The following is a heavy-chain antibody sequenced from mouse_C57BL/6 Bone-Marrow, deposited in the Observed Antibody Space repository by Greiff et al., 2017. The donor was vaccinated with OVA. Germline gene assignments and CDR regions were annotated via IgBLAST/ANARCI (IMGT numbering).Heavy chain of an antibody. V-gene: IGHV5-16*01. Sequence: DVKLVESEGGLVQPGSSMKLSCTASGFTFSDYYMAWVRQVPEKGLEWVANINYDGSSTCYLDSLKSRFIISRDNAKNILYLQMSSLKSEDTATYYCARGGWDWYFDVWGTGTTVTVSS. CDR1: GFTFSDYY. J-gene: IGHJ1*03. CDR3: ARGGWDWYFDV. D-gene: IGHD3-3*01. CDR2: INYDGSST.